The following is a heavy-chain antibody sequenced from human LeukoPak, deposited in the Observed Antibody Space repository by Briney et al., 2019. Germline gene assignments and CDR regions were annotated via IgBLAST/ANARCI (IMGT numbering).Heavy chain of an antibody. CDR1: GFTFSSYG. Sequence: GGSLRLSCAASGFTFSSYGMHWVRQAPGKGLEWVAVISYDGSNKYYADSVKGRFTISRDNSKNTLYLQMNSLRAEDTAVYYCAKIISVSDGSGRLVDYWGQGTLVTVSS. D-gene: IGHD3-10*01. V-gene: IGHV3-30*18. CDR2: ISYDGSNK. J-gene: IGHJ4*02. CDR3: AKIISVSDGSGRLVDY.